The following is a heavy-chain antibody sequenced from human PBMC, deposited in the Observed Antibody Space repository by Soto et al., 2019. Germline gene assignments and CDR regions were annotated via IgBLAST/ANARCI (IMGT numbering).Heavy chain of an antibody. CDR3: AVAMVREILIFESSGMHV. V-gene: IGHV1-69*01. CDR1: GGSFNNYA. Sequence: QVHLVQSGAEVKKPGSSVKVSCKTSGGSFNNYAVSWVRQAPGQGLERMGGTIPNFDTPNDAQKFQDRVTIIADESTSTVYMELRSLRSNDTAVYHCAVAMVREILIFESSGMHVWGQATTVISSS. J-gene: IGHJ6*02. CDR2: TIPNFDTP. D-gene: IGHD3-10*01.